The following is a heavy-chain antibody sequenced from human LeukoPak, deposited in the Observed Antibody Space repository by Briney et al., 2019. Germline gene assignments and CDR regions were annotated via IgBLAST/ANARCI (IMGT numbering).Heavy chain of an antibody. D-gene: IGHD3-22*01. Sequence: GESLRISCKGSGYSFTSYWISWVRQMPGKGLEWMGRIDPSDSYTNYSPSFQGHVTIPADKSISTAYLQWSSLKASDTAMYYCARLRDYYDSSGYYFDYWGQGTLVTVSS. J-gene: IGHJ4*02. CDR2: IDPSDSYT. CDR3: ARLRDYYDSSGYYFDY. V-gene: IGHV5-10-1*01. CDR1: GYSFTSYW.